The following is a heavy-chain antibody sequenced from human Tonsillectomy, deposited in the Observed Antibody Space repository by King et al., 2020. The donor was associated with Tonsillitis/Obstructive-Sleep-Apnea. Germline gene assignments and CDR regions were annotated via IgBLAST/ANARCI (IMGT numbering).Heavy chain of an antibody. V-gene: IGHV3-9*01. CDR1: GFTFDDYA. D-gene: IGHD2-2*01. J-gene: IGHJ4*02. Sequence: QLVQSGGGLVQPGRSLRLSCAASGFTFDDYAIHWVRQPPGKGLEWVSGISWNGGTIIYADSVKGRFTISRDNAKNSLYLQMNSLGPEDTAFYYCAKVEREYCSTTSCQFDYWGQGTLVTVSS. CDR2: ISWNGGTI. CDR3: AKVEREYCSTTSCQFDY.